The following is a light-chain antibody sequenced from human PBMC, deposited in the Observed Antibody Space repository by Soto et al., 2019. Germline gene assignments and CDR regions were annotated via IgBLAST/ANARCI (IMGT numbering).Light chain of an antibody. CDR2: SAS. Sequence: EIVMTQSPATLSVSPGGRATLSCRASQSISDTLAWYQQKPGQAPRLLIYSASRGATGFPARFSGSGSGTDFTLTISSLQSEDFAVYYCHQYVSSWTFGQGPKVDIK. J-gene: IGKJ1*01. V-gene: IGKV3-15*01. CDR3: HQYVSSWT. CDR1: QSISDT.